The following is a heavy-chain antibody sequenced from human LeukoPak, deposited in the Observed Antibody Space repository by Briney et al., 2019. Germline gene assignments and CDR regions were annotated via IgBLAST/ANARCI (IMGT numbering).Heavy chain of an antibody. CDR3: ARGSIQLWLIPFNFDY. CDR1: GGTFSSYA. J-gene: IGHJ4*02. Sequence: ASVKVSCKASGGTFSSYAISWVRQAPGQGLEWMGGIIPIFGTANYAQKFQGRVTITADESTSTAYMELSSLRSEDTAVYYCARGSIQLWLIPFNFDYWGQGTLVTVSS. D-gene: IGHD5-18*01. CDR2: IIPIFGTA. V-gene: IGHV1-69*13.